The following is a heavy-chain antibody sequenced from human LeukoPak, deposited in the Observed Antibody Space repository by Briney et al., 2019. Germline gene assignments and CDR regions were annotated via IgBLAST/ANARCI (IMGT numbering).Heavy chain of an antibody. CDR3: ARGGCSGGSCQYQYYYYYYMDV. J-gene: IGHJ6*03. CDR2: ISSSGSTI. CDR1: GFTFSTYS. V-gene: IGHV3-48*04. Sequence: GGSLRLSCAASGFTFSTYSMNWVRQAPGKGLEWVSYISSSGSTIYYADSVKGRFTISRDNAKNSLYLQMNSLRAEDTAVYYCARGGCSGGSCQYQYYYYYYMDVWGKGTTVTISS. D-gene: IGHD2-15*01.